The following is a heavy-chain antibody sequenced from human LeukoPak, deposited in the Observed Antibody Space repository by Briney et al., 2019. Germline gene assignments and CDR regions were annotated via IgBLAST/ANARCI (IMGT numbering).Heavy chain of an antibody. CDR3: TRRLDG. CDR2: INHDNTEN. Sequence: GGSLRLSCAASGFTVSSNYMSWVRQAPGKGLEWVANINHDNTENNYLDSVKGRFTISRDNAQNSLYLQLNGLRVEDTAVYYCTRRLDGWGQGTLVTVSS. V-gene: IGHV3-7*01. J-gene: IGHJ4*02. CDR1: GFTVSSNY. D-gene: IGHD3-16*01.